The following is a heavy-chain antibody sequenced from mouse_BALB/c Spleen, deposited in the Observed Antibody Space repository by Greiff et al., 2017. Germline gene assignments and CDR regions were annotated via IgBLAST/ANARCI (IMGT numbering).Heavy chain of an antibody. Sequence: VQLKESGPGLVKPSQSLSLTCSVTGYSITSGYYWNWIRQFPGNKLEWMGYISYDGSNNYNPSLKNRISITRDTSKNQFFLKLNSVTTEDTATYYCARDIDYGKDYWGQGTTLTVSS. CDR2: ISYDGSN. CDR1: GYSITSGYY. J-gene: IGHJ2*01. V-gene: IGHV3-6*02. CDR3: ARDIDYGKDY. D-gene: IGHD2-4*01.